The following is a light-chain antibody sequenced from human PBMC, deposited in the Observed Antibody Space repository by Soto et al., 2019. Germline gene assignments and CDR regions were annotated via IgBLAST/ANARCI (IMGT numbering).Light chain of an antibody. Sequence: EIVLTQAPGTLALSPGERATLFCRASQSRTNSFIAWYQQKPGQAPRLLIYETSSRATGIPDRFSGSGSGTDFTLTVSRLEPEDFAVFFCQQYGTSEIIFGQGTRLEI. CDR1: QSRTNSF. CDR2: ETS. J-gene: IGKJ5*01. V-gene: IGKV3-20*01. CDR3: QQYGTSEII.